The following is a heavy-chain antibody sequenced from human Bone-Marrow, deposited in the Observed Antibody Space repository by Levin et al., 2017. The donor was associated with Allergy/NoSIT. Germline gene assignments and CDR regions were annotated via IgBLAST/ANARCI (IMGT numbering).Heavy chain of an antibody. D-gene: IGHD6-6*01. CDR1: EFTLSDFY. Sequence: SCTASEFTLSDFYMTWIRQAPGKGLEWISYISYSGDTKFHADSVRGRFTISRDNAKNSLYLHMNNLRAEDTAVYYCARDLGSGSSSTCMDVWGPGTTVSVSS. V-gene: IGHV3-11*01. CDR3: ARDLGSGSSSTCMDV. J-gene: IGHJ6*02. CDR2: ISYSGDTK.